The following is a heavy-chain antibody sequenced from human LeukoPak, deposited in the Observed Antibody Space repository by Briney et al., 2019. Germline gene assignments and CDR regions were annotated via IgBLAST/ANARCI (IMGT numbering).Heavy chain of an antibody. D-gene: IGHD2-21*01. CDR1: GFTFSDHY. J-gene: IGHJ4*01. CDR3: AQFAKGG. Sequence: GGSLRLSCAASGFTFSDHYMDWVRQARGKGLEWVGRIKHKAHSYTTEYAASVKGRFTISRDDSKSSLYLQMNSLKIEDTAVYYCAQFAKGGWGHGTLVTVSS. V-gene: IGHV3-72*01. CDR2: IKHKAHSYTT.